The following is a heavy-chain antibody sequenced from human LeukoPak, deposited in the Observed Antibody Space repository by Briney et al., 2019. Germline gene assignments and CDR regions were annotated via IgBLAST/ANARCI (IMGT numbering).Heavy chain of an antibody. J-gene: IGHJ4*02. Sequence: GGSLRLSCAASGFTFSMYTMNWVRQAPGKGLEWVSYISGTGTTRYYADSVKGRFTISRDNAENSLYLQMNSLRAEDTALYYCARDGINYGELDYWGQGTLVSVSS. CDR2: ISGTGTTR. CDR3: ARDGINYGELDY. D-gene: IGHD3-10*01. CDR1: GFTFSMYT. V-gene: IGHV3-48*01.